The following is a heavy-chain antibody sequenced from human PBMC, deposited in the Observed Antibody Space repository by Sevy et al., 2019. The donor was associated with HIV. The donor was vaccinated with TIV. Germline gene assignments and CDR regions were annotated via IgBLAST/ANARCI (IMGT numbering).Heavy chain of an antibody. V-gene: IGHV3-9*01. CDR1: GFTFDDYA. J-gene: IGHJ4*02. Sequence: GGSLRLSCAASGFTFDDYAMHWVRQAPGKGLERVSGISWNSGSMGYADSVKGRFTISRDNAKNSLYLQMNSLRAEDTALYYCAKDIYSGSYYRYGGNDYWGQGTLVTVSS. D-gene: IGHD1-26*01. CDR2: ISWNSGSM. CDR3: AKDIYSGSYYRYGGNDY.